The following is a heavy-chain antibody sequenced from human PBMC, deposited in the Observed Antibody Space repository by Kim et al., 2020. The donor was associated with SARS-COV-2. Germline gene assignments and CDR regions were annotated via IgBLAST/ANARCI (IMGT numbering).Heavy chain of an antibody. D-gene: IGHD3-3*01. CDR2: INTHTGKP. CDR3: ARARGGTIFGVVITSYYYYMDV. Sequence: LEWMGWINTHTGKPTYAQGFNGRFVFSLDTSVSTAYLQISSLKAEDTAVYYCARARGGTIFGVVITSYYYYMDVWGKGTTVTVSS. J-gene: IGHJ6*03. V-gene: IGHV7-4-1*02.